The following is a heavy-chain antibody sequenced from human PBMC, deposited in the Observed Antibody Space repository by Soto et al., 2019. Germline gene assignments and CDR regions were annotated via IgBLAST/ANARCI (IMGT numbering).Heavy chain of an antibody. J-gene: IGHJ4*02. CDR1: GFTFSNAW. V-gene: IGHV3-15*01. CDR3: TTVSRDYGGNYYFDY. Sequence: GGSLRLSCAASGFTFSNAWMSWVRQAPGKGLEWVGRIKSKTDGGTTDYAAPVKGRFTISRDDSKNTLYLQMNSLKTEDTAVYYCTTVSRDYGGNYYFDYWGQGTLVTVSS. D-gene: IGHD4-17*01. CDR2: IKSKTDGGTT.